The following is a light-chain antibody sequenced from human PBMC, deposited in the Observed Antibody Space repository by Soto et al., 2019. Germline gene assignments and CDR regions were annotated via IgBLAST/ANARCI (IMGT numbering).Light chain of an antibody. Sequence: SYELTQPPSVSVSPGQTARITCSGDTLPRQYPYWYQQKPGQAPVLIINKNSERPSGIPERFSGSTSGTTVTLTISGVQAEDEADYYCQSADSSGAYVFGTRTKVTVL. CDR1: TLPRQY. CDR2: KNS. V-gene: IGLV3-25*02. CDR3: QSADSSGAYV. J-gene: IGLJ1*01.